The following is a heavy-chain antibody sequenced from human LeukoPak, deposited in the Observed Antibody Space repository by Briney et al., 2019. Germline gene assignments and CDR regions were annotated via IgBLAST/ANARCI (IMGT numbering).Heavy chain of an antibody. D-gene: IGHD3-22*01. V-gene: IGHV3-48*03. CDR3: ARDRYDSSGYHSLDY. CDR1: GFTFSSYE. J-gene: IGHJ4*02. CDR2: ISSSGSTI. Sequence: TGGSLRLSCAASGFTFSSYEMNWVRQAPGKGLEWVSYISSSGSTIYYADSVKGRFTISRDNAKNSLYLQMNSLRAEDTAVYYCARDRYDSSGYHSLDYWGQGTLVTVSS.